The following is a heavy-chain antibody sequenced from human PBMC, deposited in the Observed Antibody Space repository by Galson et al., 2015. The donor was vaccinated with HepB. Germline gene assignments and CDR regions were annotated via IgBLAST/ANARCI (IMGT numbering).Heavy chain of an antibody. V-gene: IGHV3-66*01. CDR3: ARGLPLRYFVSGGP. CDR2: IYSGGST. CDR1: GFTVSSNY. Sequence: SLRLSCAASGFTVSSNYMSWVRQAPGKGLEWVSVIYSGGSTYYADSVKGRFTISRDNSKNTLYLQMNSLRAEDTAVYYCARGLPLRYFVSGGPWGQGTLVTVSS. J-gene: IGHJ5*02. D-gene: IGHD3-9*01.